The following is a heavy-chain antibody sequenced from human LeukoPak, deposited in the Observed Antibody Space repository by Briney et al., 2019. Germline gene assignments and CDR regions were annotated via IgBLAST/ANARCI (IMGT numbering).Heavy chain of an antibody. CDR1: EFTFSRYW. D-gene: IGHD4-23*01. Sequence: GGSLRLSCATSEFTFSRYWMTWVRQAPGKGLEWVVNIHPDGSAKYYVDSLRGRFTISRDNAKNSLYLQMNSLRAEDTAVYYCARALESGNSDAGYWGQGTLVTVSS. J-gene: IGHJ4*02. CDR2: IHPDGSAK. CDR3: ARALESGNSDAGY. V-gene: IGHV3-7*04.